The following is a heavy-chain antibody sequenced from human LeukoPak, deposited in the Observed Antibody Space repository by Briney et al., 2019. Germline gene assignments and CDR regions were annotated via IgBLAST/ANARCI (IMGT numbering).Heavy chain of an antibody. V-gene: IGHV4-59*08. CDR3: ARPKSAAGTVHDLDAFDV. CDR1: GGSIGSYY. D-gene: IGHD6-13*01. CDR2: IYYRGNT. J-gene: IGHJ3*01. Sequence: SETLSLTCSVSGGSIGSYYWSWIRQPPGKGLEWIGYIYYRGNTKYNPSLRSRVTISIDTSKNQFSLKLTSVAAADTAMYYCARPKSAAGTVHDLDAFDVWGQGTMVTVSS.